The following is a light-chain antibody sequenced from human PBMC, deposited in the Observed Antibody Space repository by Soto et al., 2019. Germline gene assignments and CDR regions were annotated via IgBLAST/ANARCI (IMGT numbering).Light chain of an antibody. J-gene: IGKJ4*01. CDR3: QQYESYPMT. V-gene: IGKV1-5*03. CDR1: QSISSW. CDR2: KAS. Sequence: DSQMAQCLSTLSGSIGDRITITCRASQSISSWLAWYQQKPGKAPKLLITKASTLQSGVPPRFSGSGSGTEFTLTISSLQPDDFATYYCQQYESYPMTFGGGTKVDIK.